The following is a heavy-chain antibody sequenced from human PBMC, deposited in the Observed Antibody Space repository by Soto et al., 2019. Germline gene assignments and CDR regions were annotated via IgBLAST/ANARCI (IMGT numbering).Heavy chain of an antibody. J-gene: IGHJ4*02. CDR1: GGSISSSSYY. CDR3: ARHESPSGWYFDY. D-gene: IGHD6-19*01. Sequence: QLQLQESGPGLVKPSETLSLTCTVSGGSISSSSYYWGWIRQPPGKAREWIGSIYYSGSTYYNPSIKGRVTISVATSKNQCSLKLSSVTAADTAVYYCARHESPSGWYFDYWGQGTLVTVSS. V-gene: IGHV4-39*01. CDR2: IYYSGST.